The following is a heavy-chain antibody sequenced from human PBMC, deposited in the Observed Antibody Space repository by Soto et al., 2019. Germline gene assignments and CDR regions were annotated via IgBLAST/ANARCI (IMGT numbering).Heavy chain of an antibody. Sequence: ASVKVSCKASGYTLTSYGISWVRQAPGQGLEWMGWISAYNGNTNYAQELQGRVTMTTDTSTSTAYMELRSLRSDDTAVYYCARYCSGGSCYSSYYYYGMDVWGQGTTVTVSS. V-gene: IGHV1-18*01. J-gene: IGHJ6*02. CDR3: ARYCSGGSCYSSYYYYGMDV. CDR2: ISAYNGNT. CDR1: GYTLTSYG. D-gene: IGHD2-15*01.